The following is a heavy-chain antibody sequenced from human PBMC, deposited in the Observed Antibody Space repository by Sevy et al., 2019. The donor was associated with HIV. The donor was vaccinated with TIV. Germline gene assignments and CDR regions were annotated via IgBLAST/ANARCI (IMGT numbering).Heavy chain of an antibody. CDR2: IHYTGSA. CDR3: TRAPPVRSGDDSLNWFDP. CDR1: GGSISSYC. D-gene: IGHD5-12*01. J-gene: IGHJ5*02. V-gene: IGHV4-59*01. Sequence: SETLSLTCTVSGGSISSYCWSWIRQPPGKGLEYIGYIHYTGSANYNPSLKSRVTISVDTSKNQFSLKLSSVTAADTAVYYCTRAPPVRSGDDSLNWFDPWGQGSLVTVSS.